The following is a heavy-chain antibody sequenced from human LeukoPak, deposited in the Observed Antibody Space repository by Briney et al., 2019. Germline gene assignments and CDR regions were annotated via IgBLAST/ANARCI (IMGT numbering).Heavy chain of an antibody. CDR3: ARQGVGATDC. D-gene: IGHD1-26*01. V-gene: IGHV4-39*01. CDR2: ITYSGST. J-gene: IGHJ4*02. Sequence: SQTLSLTCAVSGGSISSSTYYWAWIRQSPGKGLEWIGSITYSGSTYYNPSLESRVTISVDTSKNQFSLRLISVTAVDTAVYYCARQGVGATDCWGQGTLVTVSS. CDR1: GGSISSSTYY.